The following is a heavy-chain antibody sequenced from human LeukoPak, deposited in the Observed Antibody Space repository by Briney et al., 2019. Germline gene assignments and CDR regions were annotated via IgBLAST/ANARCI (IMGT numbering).Heavy chain of an antibody. D-gene: IGHD6-13*01. V-gene: IGHV3-15*01. CDR1: GFTFRNAW. J-gene: IGHJ5*02. Sequence: PGGSLRLSCAASGFTFRNAWMSWVRQAPGKGLEWVGRIKSKTDGGTTDYAAPVKGRFTISRDDSKNTLYLQMNSLKTEDTAVYYCTTGAIAAAGPFDPWGQGTLVTVSS. CDR3: TTGAIAAAGPFDP. CDR2: IKSKTDGGTT.